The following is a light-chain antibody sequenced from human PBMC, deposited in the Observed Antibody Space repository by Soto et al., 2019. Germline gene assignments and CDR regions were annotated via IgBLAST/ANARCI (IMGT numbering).Light chain of an antibody. J-gene: IGLJ3*02. CDR1: SSDVGAYKY. CDR3: TSYVGSNIWV. V-gene: IGLV2-8*01. CDR2: EVS. Sequence: QSALTQPPSESGSPGRSVTISCTGTSSDVGAYKYVSWYQQYPGKAPKLMIYEVSKRPSGVPDRFSGSKSGNTASLTVSGLQAEDEADYYCTSYVGSNIWVFGGGTKLTVL.